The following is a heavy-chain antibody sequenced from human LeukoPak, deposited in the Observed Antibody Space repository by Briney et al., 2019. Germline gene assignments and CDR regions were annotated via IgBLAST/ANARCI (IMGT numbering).Heavy chain of an antibody. CDR1: GFSFSSYN. CDR2: ISSSGSTI. Sequence: SWGSLRLSCAASGFSFSSYNMNWVRQAPGKGLEWVSYISSSGSTIYYADSVKGRFTISRDNAKNSLYLQMNSLRAEDTAVYYCAELGITMIGGVWGKGTTVTISS. CDR3: AELGITMIGGV. D-gene: IGHD3-10*02. J-gene: IGHJ6*04. V-gene: IGHV3-48*03.